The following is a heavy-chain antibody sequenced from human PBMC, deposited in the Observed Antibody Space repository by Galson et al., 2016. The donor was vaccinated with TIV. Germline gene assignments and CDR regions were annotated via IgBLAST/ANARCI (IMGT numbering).Heavy chain of an antibody. V-gene: IGHV1-2*02. D-gene: IGHD2-2*01. J-gene: IGHJ5*02. CDR1: RYSFTSYH. CDR3: ARTIYSSTSRSAGYFDP. Sequence: SVKVSCKASRYSFTSYHIHWVRQAPGQGLELIGWINPNSGGTKYTQKFQGRVTMTRDTSISTVYMELNILKSDDTALYYCARTIYSSTSRSAGYFDPWGRGTLVTVSS. CDR2: INPNSGGT.